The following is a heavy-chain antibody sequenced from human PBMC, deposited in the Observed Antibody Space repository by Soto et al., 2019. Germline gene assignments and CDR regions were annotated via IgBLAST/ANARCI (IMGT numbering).Heavy chain of an antibody. CDR3: ARDRTTVNWYFDL. CDR2: IYYSEHT. D-gene: IGHD3-16*02. Sequence: QVQLQESGPALVKTSETLSLTCTVSGDSITTNYWSWLRQPPGKGLEWIGYIYYSEHTNYSPSLKSRATISMETSKTQLSRQLTSVTAVDTAVYYCARDRTTVNWYFDLWGRGTLVTVSS. J-gene: IGHJ2*01. V-gene: IGHV4-59*01. CDR1: GDSITTNY.